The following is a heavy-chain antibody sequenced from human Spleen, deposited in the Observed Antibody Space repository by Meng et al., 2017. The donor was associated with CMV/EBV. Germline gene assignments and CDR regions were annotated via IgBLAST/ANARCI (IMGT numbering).Heavy chain of an antibody. CDR2: ISYIGST. D-gene: IGHD1-1*01. Sequence: GSLRLSCTVSGGSISSYYWSWIRQPPGKGLEWIGYISYIGSTDYNPSLKSRVTISVDTSKNQFSLKLSSVTAADTAIFYCARDILERNAFDMWGQGTMVTVSS. J-gene: IGHJ3*02. V-gene: IGHV4-59*01. CDR1: GGSISSYY. CDR3: ARDILERNAFDM.